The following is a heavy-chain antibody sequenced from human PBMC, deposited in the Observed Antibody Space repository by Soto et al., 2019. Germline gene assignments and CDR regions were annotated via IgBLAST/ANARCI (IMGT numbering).Heavy chain of an antibody. J-gene: IGHJ6*02. V-gene: IGHV1-2*04. CDR1: GYTFTGYY. CDR3: ARDPRFWSGGYGMDV. CDR2: INPNSGGT. Sequence: AASVKVSCKASGYTFTGYYMHWVRQAPGQGLEWMGWINPNSGGTNYAQKFQGWVTMTRDTSISTAYMELSRLRSDDTAVYYCARDPRFWSGGYGMDVWGQGTTVTVSS. D-gene: IGHD3-3*01.